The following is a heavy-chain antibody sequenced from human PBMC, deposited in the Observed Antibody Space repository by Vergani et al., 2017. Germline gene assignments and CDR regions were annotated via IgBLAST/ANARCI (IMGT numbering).Heavy chain of an antibody. D-gene: IGHD6-6*01. Sequence: QVQVVQSGAEVKKSGASVKVSCKTSGYTFSSYAISWVRQAPGQGLEWMGGIIPIFGTANYAQKFQGRVTITADESTSTAYMELSSLRSEDTAVYYCARSSSGGQLGHNYYYYYYMDVWGKGTTVTVSS. J-gene: IGHJ6*03. CDR1: GYTFSSYA. CDR3: ARSSSGGQLGHNYYYYYYMDV. CDR2: IIPIFGTA. V-gene: IGHV1-69*01.